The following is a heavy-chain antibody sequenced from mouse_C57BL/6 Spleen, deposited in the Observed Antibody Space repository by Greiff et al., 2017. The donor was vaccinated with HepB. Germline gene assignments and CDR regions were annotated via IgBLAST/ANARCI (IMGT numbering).Heavy chain of an antibody. CDR2: INYDGSST. J-gene: IGHJ3*01. D-gene: IGHD1-1*01. V-gene: IGHV5-16*01. CDR1: GFTFSDYY. CDR3: ARGIGSSFPWFAY. Sequence: EVKLMESEGGLVQPGSSMKLSCTASGFTFSDYYMAWVRQVPEKGLEWVANINYDGSSTYYLDSLKSRFIISRDNAKNILYLQMSSLKSEDTATYYCARGIGSSFPWFAYWGQGTLVTVSA.